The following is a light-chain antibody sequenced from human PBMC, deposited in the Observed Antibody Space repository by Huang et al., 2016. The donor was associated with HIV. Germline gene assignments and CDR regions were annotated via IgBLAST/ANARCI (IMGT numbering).Light chain of an antibody. CDR1: QNVSTN. J-gene: IGKJ1*01. CDR2: GAS. V-gene: IGKV3-15*01. CDR3: QHYDNWAPAT. Sequence: ETVMTQSPVTLSVSPGESATLSCRASQNVSTNLACYQHKPGRAPRLLIYGASTRATSGPARFSASGSGTEFTLTVGGLRSDDFAVYYCQHYDNWAPATFGQGTKLEFK.